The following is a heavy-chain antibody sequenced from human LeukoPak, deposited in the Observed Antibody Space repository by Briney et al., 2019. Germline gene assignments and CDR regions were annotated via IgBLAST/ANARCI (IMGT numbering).Heavy chain of an antibody. D-gene: IGHD3-3*01. J-gene: IGHJ5*02. V-gene: IGHV3-23*01. CDR1: GFTFSSYA. CDR3: AIPPYDFWSPWFDP. Sequence: GRSLRLSYAASGFTFSSYAMSWVRLAPGKGLEWVSAISGSGGSTYYADSVKGRFTISRDNSKNTLYLQMNSLRAEDTAVYYCAIPPYDFWSPWFDPWGQGTLVTVSS. CDR2: ISGSGGST.